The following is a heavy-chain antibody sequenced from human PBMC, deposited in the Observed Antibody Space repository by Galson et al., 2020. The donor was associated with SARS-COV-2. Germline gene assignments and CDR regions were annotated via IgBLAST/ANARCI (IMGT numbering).Heavy chain of an antibody. J-gene: IGHJ6*02. D-gene: IGHD1-26*01. V-gene: IGHV3-30*03. CDR3: AREKRSNIVGATKTWGHYYYYYGMDV. Sequence: GESLKISCAASGFTFSSYGMHWVRQAPGKGLEWVAVISYDGSNKYYADSVKGRFTISRDNSKNTLYLQMNSLRAEDTAVYYCAREKRSNIVGATKTWGHYYYYYGMDVWGQGTTVTVSS. CDR1: GFTFSSYG. CDR2: ISYDGSNK.